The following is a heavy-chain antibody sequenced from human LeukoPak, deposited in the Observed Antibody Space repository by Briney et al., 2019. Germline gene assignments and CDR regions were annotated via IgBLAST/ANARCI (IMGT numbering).Heavy chain of an antibody. Sequence: SETLSLTCVVSGASFSTNNWWTWVRQAPGKGLEWIGEVYHSGLTNYSPSLKSRVTMSIDKSKNIFSLNVTSVTAADTALYYCARGYCTGGNCYAFGYWGQGTLVIVSS. V-gene: IGHV4/OR15-8*02. CDR3: ARGYCTGGNCYAFGY. J-gene: IGHJ4*02. CDR2: VYHSGLT. CDR1: GASFSTNNW. D-gene: IGHD2-8*02.